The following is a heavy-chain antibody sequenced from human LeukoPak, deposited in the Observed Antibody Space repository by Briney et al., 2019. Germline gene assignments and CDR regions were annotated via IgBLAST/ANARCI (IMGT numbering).Heavy chain of an antibody. J-gene: IGHJ4*02. CDR1: GGSISSGGYY. D-gene: IGHD3-16*02. CDR2: IYYSGST. V-gene: IGHV4-31*03. CDR3: ATTEAYYDYVWGSYRQFDY. Sequence: SETLSLTCTVSGGSISSGGYYWSWIRQHPGKGLEWIGYIYYSGSTYYNPSLKSRVTISVDTSKNQFSLKLSSVTAADTAVYYCATTEAYYDYVWGSYRQFDYWGQGTLVTVSS.